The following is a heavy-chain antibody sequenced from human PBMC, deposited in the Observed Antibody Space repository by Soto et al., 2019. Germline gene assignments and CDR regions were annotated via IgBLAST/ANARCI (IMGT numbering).Heavy chain of an antibody. V-gene: IGHV3-23*01. CDR3: AKDQYEGLRYFDWLLNDY. D-gene: IGHD3-9*01. CDR1: GFTFSSYA. CDR2: ISGSGGST. Sequence: VGSLRLSFAASGFTFSSYAMSWVRQAPGQGLEWVSAISGSGGSTYYADSVKVLFTISRDNSKNTLYLQMNSLRAEDTAVYYCAKDQYEGLRYFDWLLNDYWGQGTLVTVSS. J-gene: IGHJ4*02.